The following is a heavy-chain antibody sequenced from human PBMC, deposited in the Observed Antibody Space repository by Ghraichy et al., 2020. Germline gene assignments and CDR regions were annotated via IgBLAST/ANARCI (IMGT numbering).Heavy chain of an antibody. D-gene: IGHD7-27*01. CDR1: GFTVSSNY. J-gene: IGHJ5*02. Sequence: GGSLRLSCAASGFTVSSNYMSWVRQAPGKGLEWVSVIYSGGSTYYADSVKGRFTISRDNSKNTLYLQMNSLRAEDTAVYYCARDAGLGTGWFDPWGQGTLVTVSS. CDR2: IYSGGST. CDR3: ARDAGLGTGWFDP. V-gene: IGHV3-53*01.